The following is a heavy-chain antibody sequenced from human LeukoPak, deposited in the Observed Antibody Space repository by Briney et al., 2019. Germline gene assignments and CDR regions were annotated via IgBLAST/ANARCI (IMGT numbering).Heavy chain of an antibody. CDR1: GYTFTSYD. Sequence: ASVKVSCKASGYTFTSYDINWVRQATGQGLEWMGWMNPNSGNTGYAQKFQGRVTITRNTSISTAYMELSSLRPEDTAVYYCARGGSSGYHDAFDIWGQGTMVTVPS. CDR2: MNPNSGNT. CDR3: ARGGSSGYHDAFDI. J-gene: IGHJ3*02. V-gene: IGHV1-8*03. D-gene: IGHD6-19*01.